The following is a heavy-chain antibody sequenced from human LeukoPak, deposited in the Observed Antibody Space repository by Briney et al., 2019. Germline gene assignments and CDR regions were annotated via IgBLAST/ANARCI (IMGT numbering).Heavy chain of an antibody. CDR3: AKDSYDFYY. J-gene: IGHJ4*02. CDR2: ISGSGGST. D-gene: IGHD3-3*01. CDR1: GFPLSSYA. V-gene: IGHV3-23*01. Sequence: WGSLRLSCAASGFPLSSYAMNWVRQAPGKGLEWVSAISGSGGSTYYADSVKGRFTISRDNFKNTLYLQMNSLRAEDTAVYYCAKDSYDFYYWGQGTLVTVSS.